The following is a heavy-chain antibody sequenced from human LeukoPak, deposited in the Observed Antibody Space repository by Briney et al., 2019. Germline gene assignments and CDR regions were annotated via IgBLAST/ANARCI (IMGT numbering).Heavy chain of an antibody. CDR3: ARGSYWGGDY. CDR1: GFTFSNYW. V-gene: IGHV3-7*01. J-gene: IGHJ4*02. D-gene: IGHD7-27*01. Sequence: PGGPLRLSCAASGFTFSNYWMSGVRQAPGKGLEWVANIKQDGSGNYVDSVKGRFTISRDNAKNSLYLQMNSLRVDDTAVYYCARGSYWGGDYWGQGTLVTVSS. CDR2: IKQDGSG.